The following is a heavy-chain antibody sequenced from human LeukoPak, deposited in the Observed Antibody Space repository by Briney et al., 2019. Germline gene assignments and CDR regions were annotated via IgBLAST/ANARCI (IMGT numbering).Heavy chain of an antibody. V-gene: IGHV4-34*01. CDR1: GGSFSGYY. CDR3: ARAPIGCSGGSCYSRYYYYYGMDV. D-gene: IGHD2-15*01. J-gene: IGHJ6*04. CDR2: INHRGST. Sequence: PSETLSLTCAVYGGSFSGYYWSWIRQPPGKGLEWIGEINHRGSTNYNPSLKSRVTISVDTSKNQFSLKLSSVTAADTAVYYCARAPIGCSGGSCYSRYYYYYGMDVWGKGTTVTVSS.